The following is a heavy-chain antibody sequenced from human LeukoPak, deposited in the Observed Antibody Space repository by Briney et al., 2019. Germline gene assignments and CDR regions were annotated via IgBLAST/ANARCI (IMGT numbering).Heavy chain of an antibody. Sequence: SETLSLTCTVSGGSISSSSYYWGWIRQPPGKGLEWIGSIYYSGSTYYNPSLKSRVTISADTSKNQFSLKLSSVTAADTAVYYCARVDLSSGWYGDLDYWGQGTLVTVSS. CDR3: ARVDLSSGWYGDLDY. D-gene: IGHD6-19*01. CDR1: GGSISSSSYY. J-gene: IGHJ4*02. V-gene: IGHV4-39*01. CDR2: IYYSGST.